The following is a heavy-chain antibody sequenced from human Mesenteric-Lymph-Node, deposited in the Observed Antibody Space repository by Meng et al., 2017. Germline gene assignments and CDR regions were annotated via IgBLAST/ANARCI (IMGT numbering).Heavy chain of an antibody. CDR1: AFTFSTYA. D-gene: IGHD6-13*01. J-gene: IGHJ4*02. CDR3: AVGAAAKHNFDY. V-gene: IGHV3-30*14. Sequence: QLCESGGGVAQPRRALILSCRASAFTFSTYAMHLVRQAPGKGLEWVALMSYEGSNTCYADSVKGRFTISRAISRNILYLQMNSLRAEDTAVYFCAVGAAAKHNFDYWGQGTLVTVSS. CDR2: MSYEGSNT.